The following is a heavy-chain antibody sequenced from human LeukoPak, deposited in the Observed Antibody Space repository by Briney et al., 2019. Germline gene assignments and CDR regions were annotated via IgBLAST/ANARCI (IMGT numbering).Heavy chain of an antibody. CDR2: ISGSGGST. J-gene: IGHJ3*02. V-gene: IGHV3-23*01. CDR3: AKQYSSSWYFLPDSFDI. Sequence: GGSLRLSCAASGFTFSSYGMSWVRQAPGKGLEWVSAISGSGGSTYYADSVKGRFTISRDNSKNTLYLQMNSLRAEDTAVYYCAKQYSSSWYFLPDSFDIWGQGTMVTVSS. CDR1: GFTFSSYG. D-gene: IGHD6-13*01.